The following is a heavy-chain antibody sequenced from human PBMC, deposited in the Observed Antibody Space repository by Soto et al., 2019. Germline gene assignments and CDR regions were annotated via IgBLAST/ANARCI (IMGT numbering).Heavy chain of an antibody. CDR3: ARLSVAGTRGFDY. J-gene: IGHJ4*02. D-gene: IGHD6-19*01. CDR2: IYYSGST. V-gene: IGHV4-39*01. CDR1: GGSISSSSYY. Sequence: SETLSLTCTVSGGSISSSSYYWGWIRQPLGKGLEWIGSIYYSGSTYYNPSLKCRVTISVDTSKNQFSLKLSSVTAADTAVYYCARLSVAGTRGFDYWGQGTLVTVSS.